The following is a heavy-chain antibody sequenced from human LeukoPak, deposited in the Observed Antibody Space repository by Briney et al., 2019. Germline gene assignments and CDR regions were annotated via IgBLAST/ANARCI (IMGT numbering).Heavy chain of an antibody. V-gene: IGHV1-69*05. Sequence: SVKVSCTASGGTFSSYAISWMRQAPGQGLEWMGGIIPIFGTANYAQKFQGRVTITTDESPSTAYIELSSLRSVDTAVYYCAETPFVGSSGYYYYFDYWGQGTLVTVSS. CDR3: AETPFVGSSGYYYYFDY. CDR1: GGTFSSYA. CDR2: IIPIFGTA. D-gene: IGHD3-22*01. J-gene: IGHJ4*02.